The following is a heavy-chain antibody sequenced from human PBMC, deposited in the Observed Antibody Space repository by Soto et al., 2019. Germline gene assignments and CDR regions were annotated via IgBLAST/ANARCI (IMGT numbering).Heavy chain of an antibody. V-gene: IGHV1-24*01. D-gene: IGHD5-18*01. CDR3: ATGIQLWLYAFDI. CDR1: GYTFTDYF. CDR2: FDTDDGET. Sequence: GASVKVSCKAYGYTFTDYFIHWVRQAPGQGLEWMGRFDTDDGETVYAQKFQGRVTMTEDTSTDTAYMELSSLRSGDTAVYYCATGIQLWLYAFDIWGQGTMVTVSS. J-gene: IGHJ3*02.